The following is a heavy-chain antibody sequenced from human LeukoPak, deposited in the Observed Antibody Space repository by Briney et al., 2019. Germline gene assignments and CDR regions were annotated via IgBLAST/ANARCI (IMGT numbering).Heavy chain of an antibody. CDR3: AKDRARWELPDY. Sequence: GGSLRLSCAASGFTFSSYSMNWVRQAPGKGLEWVSSISSSSSYIYYADSVKGRFTISRDNSKNTLYLQMNSLRAEDTAVYYCAKDRARWELPDYWGQGTLVTVSS. V-gene: IGHV3-21*01. D-gene: IGHD1-26*01. J-gene: IGHJ4*02. CDR1: GFTFSSYS. CDR2: ISSSSSYI.